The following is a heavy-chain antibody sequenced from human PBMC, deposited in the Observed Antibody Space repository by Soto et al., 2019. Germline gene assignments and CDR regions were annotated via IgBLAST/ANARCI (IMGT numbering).Heavy chain of an antibody. CDR3: ARPRAVAVHGYYYYGMDV. CDR1: GGTFSSYA. V-gene: IGHV1-69*12. D-gene: IGHD6-19*01. Sequence: QVQLVQSGAEVKKPGSSVKVSCKASGGTFSSYAISWVRQAPGQGLEWMGGLLPIFGTANYAQKFQGRVTITADESTSTACMDLSSLRSEATAVYYCARPRAVAVHGYYYYGMDVWGQGTTVTVSS. J-gene: IGHJ6*02. CDR2: LLPIFGTA.